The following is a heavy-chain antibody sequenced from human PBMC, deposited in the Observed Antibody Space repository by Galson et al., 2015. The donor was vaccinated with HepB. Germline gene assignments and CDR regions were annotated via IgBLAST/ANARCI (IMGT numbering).Heavy chain of an antibody. CDR3: AREWLFDEIVDESYYYGMDV. V-gene: IGHV1-46*01. Sequence: SVKVSCKASGYTFTSYYMHWVRQAPGQGLEWMGIINPSGGSTSYAQKFQGRVTMTRDTSTSTAYMELSSLRSEDTAVYYCAREWLFDEIVDESYYYGMDVWGQGTTVTVSS. J-gene: IGHJ6*02. D-gene: IGHD3-22*01. CDR2: INPSGGST. CDR1: GYTFTSYY.